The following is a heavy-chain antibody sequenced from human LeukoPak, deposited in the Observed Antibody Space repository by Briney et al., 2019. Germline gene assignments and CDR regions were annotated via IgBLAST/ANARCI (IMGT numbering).Heavy chain of an antibody. CDR2: IYYSGTT. V-gene: IGHV4-59*11. CDR1: GGSMSSHY. Sequence: SSETLSLTCTVSGGSMSSHYWSWIRQPPGKGLEWIGYIYYSGTTNYNPSLKSRVTISVDTSKNQFSLKLSSVTAADTAVYYCARELNRWFDPWGQGTLVTVSS. CDR3: ARELNRWFDP. D-gene: IGHD1-14*01. J-gene: IGHJ5*02.